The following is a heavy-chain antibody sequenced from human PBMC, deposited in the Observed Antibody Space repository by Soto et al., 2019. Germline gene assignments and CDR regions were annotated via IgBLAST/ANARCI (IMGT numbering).Heavy chain of an antibody. CDR1: GFTFSSYA. J-gene: IGHJ5*02. D-gene: IGHD3-10*01. V-gene: IGHV3-23*01. Sequence: PGGSLRLSCAASGFTFSSYAMGWVRKAPGKGLEWVSAISGSGGSTYYADSVKGRFTISRDNSKNTLYLQMNSLRAEDTAVYYCAKDLAPVRGWFDPWGQGTLVTVSS. CDR2: ISGSGGST. CDR3: AKDLAPVRGWFDP.